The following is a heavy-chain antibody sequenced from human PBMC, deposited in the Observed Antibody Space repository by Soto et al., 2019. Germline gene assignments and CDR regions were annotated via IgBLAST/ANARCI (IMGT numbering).Heavy chain of an antibody. Sequence: EVQLLESGGGLVQPGGSLRLSCAASGFTFSSYAMSWVRQAPGKGLEWVSAINGSGGSTYYADSVKGRFTISRDTSKNTLYLQMNSLRAEDTAVYYCAKDWAGYCSGVSCFGFFDYWGQGTLVTVSS. CDR2: INGSGGST. D-gene: IGHD2-15*01. V-gene: IGHV3-23*01. CDR3: AKDWAGYCSGVSCFGFFDY. CDR1: GFTFSSYA. J-gene: IGHJ4*02.